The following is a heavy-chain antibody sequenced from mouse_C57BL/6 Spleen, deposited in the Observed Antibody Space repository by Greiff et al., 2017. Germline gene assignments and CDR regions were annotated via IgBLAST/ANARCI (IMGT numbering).Heavy chain of an antibody. CDR1: GFNIKDYY. CDR3: ADGSSYVRFDY. D-gene: IGHD1-1*01. CDR2: IDPEDGET. V-gene: IGHV14-2*01. J-gene: IGHJ2*01. Sequence: VQLQQSGAELVKPGASVKLSCTASGFNIKDYYMHWVKQRTEQGLEWIGRIDPEDGETKYAQKFQGKATITADTSSSTAYLQLSSLTSEDTAVYYCADGSSYVRFDYWGQGTTLTVSS.